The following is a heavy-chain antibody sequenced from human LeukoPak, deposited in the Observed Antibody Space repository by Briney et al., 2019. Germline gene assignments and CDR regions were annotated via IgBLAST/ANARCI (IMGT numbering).Heavy chain of an antibody. CDR3: ARQEYCSGGSCYTWFDP. J-gene: IGHJ5*02. V-gene: IGHV5-51*01. Sequence: GESLQISCKGSGYSFTSYWIGWVRQVPGKGLEWMGIIYPGDSDTRDSPSFQGQVTISADKSIRTGYLQWSSLKDAERAMYYCARQEYCSGGSCYTWFDPWGQGTLVTVSS. CDR1: GYSFTSYW. CDR2: IYPGDSDT. D-gene: IGHD2-15*01.